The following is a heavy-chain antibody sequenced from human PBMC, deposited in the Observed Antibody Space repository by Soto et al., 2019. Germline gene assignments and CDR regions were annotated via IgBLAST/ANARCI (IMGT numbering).Heavy chain of an antibody. CDR1: GDSISSTNFY. CDR2: IFHSGNV. J-gene: IGHJ6*02. CDR3: TRQDDGMDV. V-gene: IGHV4-39*01. Sequence: PSETLSLTCSVSGDSISSTNFYWGWIRQPPGRGLEWLGSIFHSGNVHYNPSLKSRVILSIDTSKSQFSLNLTAAIAADTAVYYCTRQDDGMDVWGQGTTVTVSS.